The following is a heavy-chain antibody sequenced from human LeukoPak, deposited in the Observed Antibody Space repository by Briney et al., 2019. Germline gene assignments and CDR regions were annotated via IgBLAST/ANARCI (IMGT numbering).Heavy chain of an antibody. CDR2: IYHSGST. Sequence: SETLSLTCTVSGYSISSGYYWGWIRQPPGKGLEWIGSIYHSGSTYYNPSLKSRVTISVDKSKNQFSLKLSSVTAADTAVYYCARERKILLEWLFPSGSWFDPWGQGTLVTVSS. CDR3: ARERKILLEWLFPSGSWFDP. V-gene: IGHV4-38-2*02. D-gene: IGHD3-3*01. CDR1: GYSISSGYY. J-gene: IGHJ5*02.